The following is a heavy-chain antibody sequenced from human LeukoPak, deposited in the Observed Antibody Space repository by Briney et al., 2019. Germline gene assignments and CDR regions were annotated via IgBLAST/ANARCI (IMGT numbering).Heavy chain of an antibody. J-gene: IGHJ6*03. D-gene: IGHD6-13*01. V-gene: IGHV5-51*01. CDR2: IYPGDSDT. CDR1: GYSFTSYW. Sequence: GESLKISCKGSGYSFTSYWIGWARQMPGKGLEWMGIIYPGDSDTRYSPSFQGQVTISADKSISTAYLQWSSLKASDTAMYYCARLGGSGSSRDYYYYYYYMDVWGKGTTVTISS. CDR3: ARLGGSGSSRDYYYYYYYMDV.